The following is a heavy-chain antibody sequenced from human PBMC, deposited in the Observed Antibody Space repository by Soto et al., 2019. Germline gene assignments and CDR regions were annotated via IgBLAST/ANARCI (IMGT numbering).Heavy chain of an antibody. CDR2: IYYSGST. D-gene: IGHD5-18*01. CDR3: ARVDTTMMTDVFNV. J-gene: IGHJ3*01. Sequence: QVQLQESGPGLVKPSETLSLTCTVSGGSVSSGSYYWSWIRQPPGKGLEWIGYIYYSGSTNYNPSLKSRVTILVDKSKNQFSLKLTSVTAADTAVYYCARVDTTMMTDVFNVWGQGTMVTVSS. CDR1: GGSVSSGSYY. V-gene: IGHV4-61*01.